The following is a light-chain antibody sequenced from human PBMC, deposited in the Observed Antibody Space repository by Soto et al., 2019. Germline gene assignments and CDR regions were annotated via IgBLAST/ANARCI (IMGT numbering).Light chain of an antibody. Sequence: QSVLTQPASVSGSPEQSITISCTGTSNDVGRYNLVSWYQQHPGKAPKVMIYEATKRPSGVSNRFSGSKSGNTASLTISGLQAEDEADYYCCSYAGHTNVLFGGGTKLTVL. V-gene: IGLV2-23*01. CDR3: CSYAGHTNVL. J-gene: IGLJ2*01. CDR1: SNDVGRYNL. CDR2: EAT.